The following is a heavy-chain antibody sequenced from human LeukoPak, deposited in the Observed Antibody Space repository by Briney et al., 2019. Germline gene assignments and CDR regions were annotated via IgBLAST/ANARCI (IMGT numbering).Heavy chain of an antibody. D-gene: IGHD3-10*01. Sequence: KPSETLSLTCAVYGGSFSGNYWSWIRQPPRKGLELIGEINHSGSTNYNPSPNSRVTISVDTSKNQFSLKLSSVTAADTAVYYCARSPGRRITMVRGYFDYWGQGTLVTVSS. J-gene: IGHJ4*02. V-gene: IGHV4-34*01. CDR1: GGSFSGNY. CDR2: INHSGST. CDR3: ARSPGRRITMVRGYFDY.